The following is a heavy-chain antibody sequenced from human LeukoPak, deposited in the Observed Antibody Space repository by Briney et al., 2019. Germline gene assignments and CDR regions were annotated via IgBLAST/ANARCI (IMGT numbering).Heavy chain of an antibody. D-gene: IGHD3-22*01. CDR3: PRDQLTGDDRRRWVPPPTDWYFDL. CDR1: GGTFSSYA. CDR2: IIPIFGTA. V-gene: IGHV1-69*06. Sequence: SVKVSCKASGGTFSSYAISWVRQAPGQGLEWMGGIIPIFGTANYAQKFQGRVTITADKSTSPASMELSSLRSEDTAVYYCPRDQLTGDDRRRWVPPPTDWYFDLWGRGTLVTVSS. J-gene: IGHJ2*01.